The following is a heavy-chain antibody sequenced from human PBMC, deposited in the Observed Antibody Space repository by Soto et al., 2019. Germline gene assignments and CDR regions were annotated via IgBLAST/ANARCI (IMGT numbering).Heavy chain of an antibody. J-gene: IGHJ4*02. CDR2: ISGSGGST. D-gene: IGHD3-3*01. Sequence: PGGSLRLSCAASGFTFSSYAMSRVRQAPGKGLEWVSAISGSGGSTYYADSVKGRFTISRDNSKNTLYLQMNSLRAEDTAVYYCARLPFTIFGVVTQYYFDYWGQGTLVTVSS. V-gene: IGHV3-23*01. CDR3: ARLPFTIFGVVTQYYFDY. CDR1: GFTFSSYA.